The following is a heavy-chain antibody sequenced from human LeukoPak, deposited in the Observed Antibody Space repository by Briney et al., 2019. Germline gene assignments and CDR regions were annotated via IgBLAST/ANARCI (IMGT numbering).Heavy chain of an antibody. V-gene: IGHV4-31*03. D-gene: IGHD5-12*01. CDR2: IYYSGST. J-gene: IGHJ5*02. Sequence: PSQSLSLTCTLSSGSIISGCYYWSWIRQHPGKGLHSIGYIYYSGSTYYNPSLKSRVTISVDTSKNQFSLKLSSVTAADTAVYYCASIYSGYDTDWFDPWGQGTLVTVSS. CDR3: ASIYSGYDTDWFDP. CDR1: SGSIISGCYY.